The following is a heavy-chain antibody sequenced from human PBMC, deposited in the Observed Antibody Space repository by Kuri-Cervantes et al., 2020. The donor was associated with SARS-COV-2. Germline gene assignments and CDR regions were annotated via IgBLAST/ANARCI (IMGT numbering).Heavy chain of an antibody. CDR1: GYTLTELS. V-gene: IGHV1-24*01. CDR3: ATDFGYSSSSHADY. CDR2: FDPEDGET. D-gene: IGHD6-6*01. J-gene: IGHJ4*02. Sequence: VKVSCKVSGYTLTELSMHWVRQAPGKGLEWMGGFDPEDGETIYAQKFQGRVTMTEDTSTDTAYMELSSLRSEDTAVYYCATDFGYSSSSHADYWGQGTLVTVSS.